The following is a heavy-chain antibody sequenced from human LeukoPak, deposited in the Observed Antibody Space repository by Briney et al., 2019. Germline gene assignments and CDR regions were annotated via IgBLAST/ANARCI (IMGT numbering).Heavy chain of an antibody. D-gene: IGHD3-3*01. CDR1: GDSISSYY. CDR3: ARVGQDGYYDFWSGYYYYYYMDV. Sequence: SETLSLTCTVSGDSISSYYWSWIRQPPGEGLEWIGSINYSGSTNYNPSLKSRVTISGDTSKNQFSLKLSSVAAADTAVYYCARVGQDGYYDFWSGYYYYYYMDVWGKGTTVTVFS. V-gene: IGHV4-59*08. J-gene: IGHJ6*03. CDR2: INYSGST.